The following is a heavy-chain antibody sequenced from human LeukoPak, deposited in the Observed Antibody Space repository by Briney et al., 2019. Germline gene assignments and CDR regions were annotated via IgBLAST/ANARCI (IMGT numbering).Heavy chain of an antibody. CDR2: ISGSGGST. CDR3: AKDRTTYYDFWSGYYSGGFDY. CDR1: GFTFSSYA. D-gene: IGHD3-3*01. Sequence: GGSLRLSCAASGFTFSSYAMSWVRQAPGKGLEWVSAISGSGGSTYYADSVKGRFTISRDNSKNTLYLEMNSLRAEDTVVYYCAKDRTTYYDFWSGYYSGGFDYWGQGTLVTVSS. V-gene: IGHV3-23*01. J-gene: IGHJ4*02.